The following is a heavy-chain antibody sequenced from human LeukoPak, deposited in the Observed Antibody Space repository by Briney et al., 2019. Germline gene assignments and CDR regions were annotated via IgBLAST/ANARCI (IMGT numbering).Heavy chain of an antibody. CDR3: AREPTQLDAFDI. CDR2: IWYGGSNK. CDR1: GFTFSSYG. D-gene: IGHD6-6*01. V-gene: IGHV3-33*01. Sequence: GRSLRLSCAASGFTFSSYGMHWVRQAPGKGLEWVAVIWYGGSNKYYADSVKGRFTISRDNSKNTLYLQMNSLRAEDTAVYYCAREPTQLDAFDIWGQGTMVTVSS. J-gene: IGHJ3*02.